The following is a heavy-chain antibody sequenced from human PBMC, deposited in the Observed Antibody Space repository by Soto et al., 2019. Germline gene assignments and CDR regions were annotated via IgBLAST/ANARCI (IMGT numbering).Heavy chain of an antibody. Sequence: EVQLLESGGGLVQPGGSLRLSCAASGFTFSSYAMSWVRQAPGKGLEWVSAISGSGGSTYYADSVKGRFTISRDNSKNTLYLQMNSLRAEDTAVYYCAREPDYYDSSGYYWDEHDAFDIWGQGTMVTVSS. CDR2: ISGSGGST. CDR1: GFTFSSYA. V-gene: IGHV3-23*01. CDR3: AREPDYYDSSGYYWDEHDAFDI. D-gene: IGHD3-22*01. J-gene: IGHJ3*02.